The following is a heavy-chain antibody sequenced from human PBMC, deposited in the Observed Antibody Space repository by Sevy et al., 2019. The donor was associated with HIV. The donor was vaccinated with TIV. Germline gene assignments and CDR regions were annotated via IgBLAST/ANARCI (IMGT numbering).Heavy chain of an antibody. J-gene: IGHJ4*02. D-gene: IGHD5-18*01. CDR1: GGSISSYY. V-gene: IGHV4-59*01. Sequence: SETLSLTCTVSGGSISSYYWSWIRQPPGKGLEWIGYIYYTGSTNYNPSLNSRVTISIDTSKNQFSLKLSSVTAADTAVYYCARGQYSYGYWREFDYWGQESLVTVSS. CDR3: ARGQYSYGYWREFDY. CDR2: IYYTGST.